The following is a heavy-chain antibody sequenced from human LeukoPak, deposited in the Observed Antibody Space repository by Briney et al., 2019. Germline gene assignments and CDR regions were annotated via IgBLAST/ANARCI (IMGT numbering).Heavy chain of an antibody. J-gene: IGHJ4*02. CDR3: ARDPYSRGKANYFDN. V-gene: IGHV1-46*01. CDR2: INPGGGST. D-gene: IGHD3-22*01. Sequence: ASVKVSCKASGYTFTSYGINWVRQAPGQGLEWMGIINPGGGSTNYAQKFQGRVTMTRDTSTNTLYMELSSLRSEDTAVYYCARDPYSRGKANYFDNWGQGTLVTVSS. CDR1: GYTFTSYG.